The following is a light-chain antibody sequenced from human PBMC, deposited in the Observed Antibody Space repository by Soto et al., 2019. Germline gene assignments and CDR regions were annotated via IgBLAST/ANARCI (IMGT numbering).Light chain of an antibody. J-gene: IGKJ1*01. CDR3: QQYYDWPT. CDR1: QRITT. CDR2: GLS. Sequence: EIVMTQSPVTLSASQGESATLSCRASQRITTVAWYQQKPGQAPRLLIYGLSIRAPGVPARFSVSGSGTEFTLTISSLQSEDFAVYFCQQYYDWPTFGQGTKVDIK. V-gene: IGKV3-15*01.